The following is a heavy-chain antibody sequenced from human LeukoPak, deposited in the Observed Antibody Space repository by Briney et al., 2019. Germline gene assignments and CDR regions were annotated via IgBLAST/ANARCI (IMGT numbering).Heavy chain of an antibody. CDR2: INHSGST. CDR1: GGSFSGYY. V-gene: IGHV4-34*01. CDR3: ASSGGHAFDY. Sequence: SETLSLTCAVYGGSFSGYYWSWIRQPPGKGLEWIGEINHSGSTNYNPSLKSRVTISVDTSKNQFPLKLSSVTAADTAVYYCASSGGHAFDYWGQGTLVTVSS. J-gene: IGHJ4*02. D-gene: IGHD2-8*02.